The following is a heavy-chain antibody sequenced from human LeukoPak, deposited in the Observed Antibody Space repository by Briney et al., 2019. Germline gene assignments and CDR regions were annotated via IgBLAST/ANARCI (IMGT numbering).Heavy chain of an antibody. J-gene: IGHJ4*02. CDR3: AKVRGYSYGYPFDY. D-gene: IGHD5-18*01. V-gene: IGHV3-23*01. Sequence: GGSLRLSCAASGFSFSNYAMSWVRQAPGKGLEWVSTISGSGGSAYYADSVKGRFTISRDNSKNTLYLQMNSLRAEDAAVYYCAKVRGYSYGYPFDYWGQGTLVTVSS. CDR2: ISGSGGSA. CDR1: GFSFSNYA.